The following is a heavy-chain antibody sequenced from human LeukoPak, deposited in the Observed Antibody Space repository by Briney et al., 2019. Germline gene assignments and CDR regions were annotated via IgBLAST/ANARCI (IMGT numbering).Heavy chain of an antibody. D-gene: IGHD3-22*01. CDR3: ARGLSGRRYYDSSGYYPADY. V-gene: IGHV3-20*04. CDR1: GFTFDDYG. CDR2: INWNGGGT. Sequence: GGSLRLSCAASGFTFDDYGMSWVRQAPGKGREWVSGINWNGGGTGYADSVKGRFTISRDNAKNSLYLQMNSLRAEDTALYYCARGLSGRRYYDSSGYYPADYWGQGTLVTVSS. J-gene: IGHJ4*02.